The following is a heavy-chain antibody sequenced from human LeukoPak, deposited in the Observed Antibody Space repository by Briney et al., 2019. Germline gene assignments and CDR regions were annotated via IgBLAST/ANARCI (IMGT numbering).Heavy chain of an antibody. V-gene: IGHV3-30*18. CDR1: GFTFSSYG. J-gene: IGHJ3*02. CDR3: AKKWSGDYDSSDVNDAFDI. CDR2: ISYDGGNK. D-gene: IGHD3-22*01. Sequence: GGSLRLSCAASGFTFSSYGMHWVRQAPGKGLEWVAVISYDGGNKYYADSVKGRFTISRDNSKNTLYLQMNSLRPEDTAVYCCAKKWSGDYDSSDVNDAFDIWGQGTMVTVSS.